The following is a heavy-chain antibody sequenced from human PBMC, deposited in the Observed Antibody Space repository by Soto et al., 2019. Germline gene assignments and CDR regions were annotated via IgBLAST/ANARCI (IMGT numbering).Heavy chain of an antibody. CDR1: GGSISSGGYS. CDR2: IYHSGST. Sequence: SETLSLTCAVSGGSISSGGYSWSWIRQPPGKGLEWIGYIYHSGSTYYNPSLKSRVTISVDRSKNQFSLKLSSVTAADTAVYDCGRGLAAAGTGWLEPWGQGTQVTVSS. J-gene: IGHJ5*02. CDR3: GRGLAAAGTGWLEP. D-gene: IGHD6-13*01. V-gene: IGHV4-30-2*01.